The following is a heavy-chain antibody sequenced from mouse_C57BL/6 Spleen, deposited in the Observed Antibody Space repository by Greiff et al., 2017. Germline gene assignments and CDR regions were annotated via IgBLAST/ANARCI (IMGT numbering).Heavy chain of an antibody. Sequence: EVQLQQSGAELVRPGASVKLSCTASGFNIKDDYMHWVKQRPEQGLEWIGWVDPENGDTEYASKFQGKATITADTSSNTAYLQLSSLTSEDTAVYYCTTGTPFDYWGQGTTLTVSS. D-gene: IGHD4-1*01. CDR1: GFNIKDDY. V-gene: IGHV14-4*01. CDR2: VDPENGDT. CDR3: TTGTPFDY. J-gene: IGHJ2*01.